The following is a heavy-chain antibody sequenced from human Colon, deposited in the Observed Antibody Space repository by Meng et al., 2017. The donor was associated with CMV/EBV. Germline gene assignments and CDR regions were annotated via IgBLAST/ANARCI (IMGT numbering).Heavy chain of an antibody. CDR1: SLSTSGVG. D-gene: IGHD3-22*01. J-gene: IGHJ4*02. CDR2: IYWNDDK. CDR3: AHRPPTYYYDSSGYYKN. Sequence: SLSTSGVGVGGIRQPPGKALEWLALIYWNDDKLYSPSLKSRLTITKDTSKNQVVLTMTNMDPVDTATYYCAHRPPTYYYDSSGYYKNWGQGTLVTVSS. V-gene: IGHV2-5*01.